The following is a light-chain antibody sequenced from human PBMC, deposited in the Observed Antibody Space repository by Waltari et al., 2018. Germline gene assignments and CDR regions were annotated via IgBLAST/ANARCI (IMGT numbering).Light chain of an antibody. V-gene: IGLV2-14*01. CDR1: SSDVGGYNY. Sequence: QSALTQPASVSGSPGQSITISCTGTSSDVGGYNYVSWYQQHPGKAPKLMIYDGTKPPSGVSTRFSGSKAGNTASLTISGLQAEDVADYYCSSFTSSSTLRVFGGGTKLTVL. CDR3: SSFTSSSTLRV. J-gene: IGLJ3*02. CDR2: DGT.